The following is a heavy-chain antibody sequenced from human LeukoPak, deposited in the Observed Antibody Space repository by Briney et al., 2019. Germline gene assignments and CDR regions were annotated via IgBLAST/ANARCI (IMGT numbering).Heavy chain of an antibody. CDR1: GFTFSSYA. D-gene: IGHD3-22*01. CDR2: ISYDGSNK. CDR3: ARALLPSDDAFDI. V-gene: IGHV3-30-3*01. Sequence: PGGSLRLSCAASGFTFSSYALHWVRQAPGKGLEWVTIISYDGSNKYSADSVKGRFTISRDNSKSTLYLQMNSLRVEDTAVYYCARALLPSDDAFDIWGQGTMVTVSS. J-gene: IGHJ3*02.